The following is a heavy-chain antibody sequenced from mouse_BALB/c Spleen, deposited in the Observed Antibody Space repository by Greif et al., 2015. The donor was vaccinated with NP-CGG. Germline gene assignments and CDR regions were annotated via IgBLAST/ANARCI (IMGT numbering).Heavy chain of an antibody. D-gene: IGHD2-3*01. CDR1: GFNIKDYY. J-gene: IGHJ4*01. CDR3: NARDDGYYYAMDY. CDR2: IDPENGDT. Sequence: SGAELVRSGASVKLSCTASGFNIKDYYMHWVKQRPEQGLEWIGWIDPENGDTEYAPKFQGKATMTADTSSNTAYLQLSSLTSEDTAVYYCNARDDGYYYAMDYWGQGTSVTVSS. V-gene: IGHV14-4*02.